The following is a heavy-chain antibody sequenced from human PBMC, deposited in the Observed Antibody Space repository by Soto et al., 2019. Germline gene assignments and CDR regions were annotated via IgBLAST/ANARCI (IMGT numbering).Heavy chain of an antibody. Sequence: QVQLQESGPGLVKPSETLSLTCTVSGGSISSYYWSWIRQPPGKGLEWIGYIYYSGSTNYNPSLKSRVTISVDTSKNQFPLKLSSVTAADPAVYYCARQFGDYYGPFWFDPWGQGTLVTVSS. D-gene: IGHD3-10*01. CDR2: IYYSGST. J-gene: IGHJ5*02. V-gene: IGHV4-59*08. CDR3: ARQFGDYYGPFWFDP. CDR1: GGSISSYY.